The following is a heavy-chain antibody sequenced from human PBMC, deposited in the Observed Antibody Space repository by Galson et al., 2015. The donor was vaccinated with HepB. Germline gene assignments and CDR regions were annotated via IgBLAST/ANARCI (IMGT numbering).Heavy chain of an antibody. CDR1: GFTFSSYS. J-gene: IGHJ4*02. D-gene: IGHD3-10*01. CDR2: ISSSSSYI. Sequence: SLRLSCAASGFTFSSYSMNWVRQAPGKGLEWVSSISSSSSYIYYADSVKGRFTISRDNAKNSLCLQMNSLRAEDTAVYYCASITLLWFGEINAHSDYWGQGTLVTVSS. V-gene: IGHV3-21*01. CDR3: ASITLLWFGEINAHSDY.